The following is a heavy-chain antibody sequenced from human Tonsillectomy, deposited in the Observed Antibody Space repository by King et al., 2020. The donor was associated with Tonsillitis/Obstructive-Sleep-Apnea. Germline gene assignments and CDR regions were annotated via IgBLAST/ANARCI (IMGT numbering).Heavy chain of an antibody. CDR1: GFTFSSYW. Sequence: VQLVESGGGLVQPGGSLRLSCAASGFTFSSYWMHWVRQAPGKGLVWVSRINNDGSSTSYADSVKGRFTISRDNAKNTLYLQMNSLRAEDTAVYYCARSSGSYFWFDPWGQGTLVTVSS. D-gene: IGHD1-26*01. V-gene: IGHV3-74*01. CDR3: ARSSGSYFWFDP. CDR2: INNDGSST. J-gene: IGHJ5*02.